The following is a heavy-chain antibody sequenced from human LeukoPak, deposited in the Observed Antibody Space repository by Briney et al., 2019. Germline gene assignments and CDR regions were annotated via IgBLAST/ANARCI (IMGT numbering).Heavy chain of an antibody. V-gene: IGHV3-53*01. J-gene: IGHJ2*01. CDR1: GFSISSKY. D-gene: IGHD7-27*01. CDR2: LHSGGHT. CDR3: VRGLSGVSAWYFDL. Sequence: GGSLRLSCAASGFSISSKYLSWVRQAPGKGLVWVSALHSGGHTFYADSVRGRFSISRDISKNTLYLQMTDLGAEDTALYYCVRGLSGVSAWYFDLWGRGTLVTVSS.